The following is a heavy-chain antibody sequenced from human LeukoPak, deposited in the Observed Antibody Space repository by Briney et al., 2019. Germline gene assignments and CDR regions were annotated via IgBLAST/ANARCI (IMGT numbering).Heavy chain of an antibody. V-gene: IGHV3-74*01. D-gene: IGHD1-26*01. Sequence: QPGGSLRLSCAASAFTFNTYWMPWVRQVPGRGLEWVSRINGDESSTNYADSVKGRFTISRDNAKDTLYLHMNSLTAEDTAVYYCARGAKWAYYFDYWGQGTLVTVSS. CDR2: INGDESST. J-gene: IGHJ4*02. CDR3: ARGAKWAYYFDY. CDR1: AFTFNTYW.